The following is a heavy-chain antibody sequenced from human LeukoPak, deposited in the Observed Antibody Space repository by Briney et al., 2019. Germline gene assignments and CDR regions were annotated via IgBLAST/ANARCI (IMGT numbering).Heavy chain of an antibody. D-gene: IGHD2-2*01. J-gene: IGHJ4*02. V-gene: IGHV4-34*01. Sequence: SETLSLTCAVYGGSFSGYYWSWIRQPPGKGLEWIGEINHSGSTNYNPSLKSRVTISVDTSKNQFSLKLSSVTAADTAAYYCARGPAPLGVVVPAAFYLDYWGQGTLVTVSS. CDR1: GGSFSGYY. CDR2: INHSGST. CDR3: ARGPAPLGVVVPAAFYLDY.